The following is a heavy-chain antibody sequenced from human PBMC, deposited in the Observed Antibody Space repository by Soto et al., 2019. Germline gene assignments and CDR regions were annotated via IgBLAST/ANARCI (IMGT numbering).Heavy chain of an antibody. Sequence: WGSLRLSCPASGFTFSSGALHWVRQAPGKGLEYVSAISSNGGSTYYADSVKGRFTISRDNSKNTPYLQMSSLRAEDTAVYYCVKALVTIAAAGIFDYWGQGTLVTSPQ. J-gene: IGHJ4*02. CDR3: VKALVTIAAAGIFDY. CDR1: GFTFSSGA. V-gene: IGHV3-64D*06. D-gene: IGHD6-13*01. CDR2: ISSNGGST.